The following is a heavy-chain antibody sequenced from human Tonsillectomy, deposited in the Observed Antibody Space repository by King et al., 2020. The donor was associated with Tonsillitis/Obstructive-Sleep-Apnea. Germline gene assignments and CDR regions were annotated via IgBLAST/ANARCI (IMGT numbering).Heavy chain of an antibody. CDR3: ARDLHQLPIGFDI. CDR1: GYTFTSYY. J-gene: IGHJ3*02. Sequence: VQLVESGAEVKKPGASVKVSCKASGYTFTSYYMHWVRQAPGQGLEWMGIINPSGGSTSYAQKFQGRVTMTRDTSTSTVYMELSSLRSEDTSVYYCARDLHQLPIGFDIWGQGTMVTVSS. D-gene: IGHD2-2*01. V-gene: IGHV1-46*01. CDR2: INPSGGST.